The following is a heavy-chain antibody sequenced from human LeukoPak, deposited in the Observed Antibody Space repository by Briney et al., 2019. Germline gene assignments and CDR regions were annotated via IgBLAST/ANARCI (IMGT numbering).Heavy chain of an antibody. D-gene: IGHD6-19*01. V-gene: IGHV1-69*13. CDR1: GGTFSSYA. Sequence: SVKVSCKASGGTFSSYAISWVRQAPGQGLEWMGGVIPIFGTANYAQKFQGRVTITADESTSTAYMELSSLRSEDTAVYYCAREGYSSGWYPGDIWGQGTMVTVSS. J-gene: IGHJ3*02. CDR2: VIPIFGTA. CDR3: AREGYSSGWYPGDI.